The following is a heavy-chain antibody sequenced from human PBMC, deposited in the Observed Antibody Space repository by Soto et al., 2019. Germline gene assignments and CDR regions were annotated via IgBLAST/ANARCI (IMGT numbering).Heavy chain of an antibody. CDR2: ISYARSNK. Sequence: QVQLVESGGGVVQPGSSLRLSCAASGFTFSSYAMHWVRQAPGKGLEWVAVISYARSNKYYADSVKGRFTISRHNSKNALQQQMKSLSAEDTAVYYCERVYSSGYYYNHDVFGIWGQGTMVAVSS. D-gene: IGHD3-22*01. V-gene: IGHV3-30-3*01. J-gene: IGHJ3*02. CDR3: ERVYSSGYYYNHDVFGI. CDR1: GFTFSSYA.